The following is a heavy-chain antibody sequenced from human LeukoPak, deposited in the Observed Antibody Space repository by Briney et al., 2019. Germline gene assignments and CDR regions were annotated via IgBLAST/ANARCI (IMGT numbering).Heavy chain of an antibody. CDR2: VDPEDGET. V-gene: IGHV1-69-2*01. J-gene: IGHJ5*02. CDR1: GYTFTDYY. CDR3: ATSIRLRSTMVREVIFWFVP. D-gene: IGHD3-10*01. Sequence: ATVKISCKVSGYTFTDYYMHWVKQAPGKGLEWMGLVDPEDGETIYAEKFQGRVTITADTSTDTAYMELSSLRSEDTAVYYCATSIRLRSTMVREVIFWFVPWGQGTLVTVSS.